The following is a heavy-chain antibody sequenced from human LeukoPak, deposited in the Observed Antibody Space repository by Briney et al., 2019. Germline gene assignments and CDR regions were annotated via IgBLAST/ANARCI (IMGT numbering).Heavy chain of an antibody. V-gene: IGHV3-30*03. CDR1: GFTFSSYG. CDR3: AGTPNTVTTSFDY. J-gene: IGHJ4*02. D-gene: IGHD4-17*01. Sequence: GGSLRLSCAASGFTFSSYGMHWVRQAPGKGLEWVAVISYDGSNKYYADSVKGRFTISRDNSKNTLYLQMNSLRAEDTAVYYCAGTPNTVTTSFDYWGQGTLVTVSS. CDR2: ISYDGSNK.